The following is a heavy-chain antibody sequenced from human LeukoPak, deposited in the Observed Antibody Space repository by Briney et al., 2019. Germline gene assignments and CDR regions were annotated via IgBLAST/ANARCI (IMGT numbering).Heavy chain of an antibody. Sequence: SETLSLTCTVSGGSISSGDYYWSWIRQPPGKGLEWIGYIYYSGSTYYNPSLKSRVTISVDTSKNQFSLKLSSVTAADTAVYYCARVPHYYDSSGYSQYFDYWGQGTLVTVSS. CDR1: GGSISSGDYY. CDR2: IYYSGST. D-gene: IGHD3-22*01. CDR3: ARVPHYYDSSGYSQYFDY. V-gene: IGHV4-30-4*01. J-gene: IGHJ4*02.